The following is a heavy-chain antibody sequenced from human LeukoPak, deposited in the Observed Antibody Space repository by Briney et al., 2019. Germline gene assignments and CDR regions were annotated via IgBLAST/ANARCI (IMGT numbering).Heavy chain of an antibody. Sequence: PGGSLRLSCAASGFTFSSYSMNWVRQAPGKGLEWVSSISSSSSYIYYADSVKGRFTISRDNAKNSLHLQMNSLRAEDTAVYYCARGVLRLGELSRFYFDYWGQGTLVTVSS. CDR2: ISSSSSYI. CDR3: ARGVLRLGELSRFYFDY. V-gene: IGHV3-21*01. CDR1: GFTFSSYS. J-gene: IGHJ4*02. D-gene: IGHD3-16*02.